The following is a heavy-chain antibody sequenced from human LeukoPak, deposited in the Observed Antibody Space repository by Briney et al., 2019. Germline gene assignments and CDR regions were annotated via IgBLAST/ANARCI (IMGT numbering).Heavy chain of an antibody. CDR3: ARDIAARRFDS. CDR2: IWYDGSNK. Sequence: GGSLRLSCAASGFTFRNHGMPWVRQAPGKGLEWVAVIWYDGSNKYYADSVKGRFTISRDNSKNTLDLQMNSLRVEDTAVYYCARDIAARRFDSWGQGTLVTVSS. V-gene: IGHV3-33*01. D-gene: IGHD6-6*01. CDR1: GFTFRNHG. J-gene: IGHJ4*02.